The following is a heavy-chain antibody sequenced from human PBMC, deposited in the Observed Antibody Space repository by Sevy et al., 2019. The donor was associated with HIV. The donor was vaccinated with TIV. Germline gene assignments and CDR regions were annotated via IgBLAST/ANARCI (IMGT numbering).Heavy chain of an antibody. V-gene: IGHV3-43*01. CDR1: GLTFDDYI. Sequence: GGSLRLSCAASGLTFDDYIMHWVRQAPGKGLEWVSLISWDGGSTYYADSVKGRFTISRDNSKNSLYLQMNSLRTEDTALYYCAKDIGAGGLPLGNFDYWGQGTLVTVSS. CDR3: AKDIGAGGLPLGNFDY. CDR2: ISWDGGST. D-gene: IGHD1-26*01. J-gene: IGHJ4*02.